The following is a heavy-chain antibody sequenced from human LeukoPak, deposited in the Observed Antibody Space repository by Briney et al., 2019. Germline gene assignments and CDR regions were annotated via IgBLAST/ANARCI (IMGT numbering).Heavy chain of an antibody. V-gene: IGHV3-23*01. D-gene: IGHD3-3*01. CDR1: GFTFSSYA. CDR2: ISGSGGST. CDR3: AKLVPSDDFWSGYLGWFDP. Sequence: GGPLRLSCAASGFTFSSYAMSWVRQAPGKGLEWVSAISGSGGSTYYADSVKGQFTISRDNSKNALYLQMNSLRAEDTAVYYCAKLVPSDDFWSGYLGWFDPWGQGTLVTVSS. J-gene: IGHJ5*02.